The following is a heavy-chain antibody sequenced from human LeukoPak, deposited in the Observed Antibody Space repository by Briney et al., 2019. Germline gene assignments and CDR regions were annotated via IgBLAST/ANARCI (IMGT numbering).Heavy chain of an antibody. J-gene: IGHJ4*02. Sequence: SETLSLTCTVSGGSISSGSYYWSWIRQPAGKGLEWIGRIYTSGGTNYNPSLKSRVTISVDTSKNQFSLKLSSVTAADTAVYYCARGGNYYDSSGYFLNYFDYWGQGTLVTVSS. CDR2: IYTSGGT. V-gene: IGHV4-61*02. CDR3: ARGGNYYDSSGYFLNYFDY. CDR1: GGSISSGSYY. D-gene: IGHD3-22*01.